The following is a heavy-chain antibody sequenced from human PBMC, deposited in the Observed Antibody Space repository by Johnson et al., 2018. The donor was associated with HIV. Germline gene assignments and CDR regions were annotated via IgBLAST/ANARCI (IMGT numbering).Heavy chain of an antibody. V-gene: IGHV3-13*01. Sequence: VQLVESGGGVVQPGGSLRLSCAASGFTFSSYDMHWVRQATGKGLEWVSAIGTAGDTYYPGSVKGRFTISRENAKNSLYLQMNSLRAGDTAVYYCARLRRMGAFDIWGQGTMVTVS. CDR3: ARLRRMGAFDI. D-gene: IGHD2-8*01. CDR2: IGTAGDT. CDR1: GFTFSSYD. J-gene: IGHJ3*02.